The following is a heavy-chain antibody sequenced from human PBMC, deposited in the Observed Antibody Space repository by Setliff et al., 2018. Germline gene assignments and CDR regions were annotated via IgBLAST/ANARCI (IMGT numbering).Heavy chain of an antibody. Sequence: PSETLSLTCSVYGESFSNNYWSWIRQPPGKGLEWIGRIYTSGSTNYNPSLKSRVTMSLDTSKHQFSLKLTSVTAADTALYYCARGRMRGSCSGPSCTYDPFDIWGQGTPVTVSS. CDR1: GESFSNNY. CDR3: ARGRMRGSCSGPSCTYDPFDI. CDR2: IYTSGST. V-gene: IGHV4-59*10. D-gene: IGHD2-2*01. J-gene: IGHJ3*02.